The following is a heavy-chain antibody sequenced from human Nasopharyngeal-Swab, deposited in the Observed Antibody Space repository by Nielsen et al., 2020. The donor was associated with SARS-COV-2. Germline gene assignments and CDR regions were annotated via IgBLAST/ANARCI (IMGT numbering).Heavy chain of an antibody. Sequence: GGSLRLSCAASGFTFSNYWMNWVRQAPGKGLEWVATIKQDGSETYYVDSVRGRFAISRDNAKNSLYLQMNSLRAEDTAVYYCARVTAYFDSWGQGTLVTVSS. D-gene: IGHD5-18*01. CDR3: ARVTAYFDS. CDR2: IKQDGSET. V-gene: IGHV3-7*01. J-gene: IGHJ4*02. CDR1: GFTFSNYW.